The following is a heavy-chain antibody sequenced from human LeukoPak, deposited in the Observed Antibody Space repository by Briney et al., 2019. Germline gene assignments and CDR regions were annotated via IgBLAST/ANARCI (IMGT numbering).Heavy chain of an antibody. CDR3: ASHVGYCSSTSCYKGLWWFDP. V-gene: IGHV4-39*01. D-gene: IGHD2-2*02. J-gene: IGHJ5*02. CDR1: GGSISSGSYY. CDR2: IYYSGST. Sequence: SQTLSLTCTVSGGSISSGSYYWSWIRQPAGKGLEWIGSIYYSGSTYYNPSLKSRVTISVDTSKNQFSLKLSSVTAADTAVYYCASHVGYCSSTSCYKGLWWFDPWGQGTLVTVSS.